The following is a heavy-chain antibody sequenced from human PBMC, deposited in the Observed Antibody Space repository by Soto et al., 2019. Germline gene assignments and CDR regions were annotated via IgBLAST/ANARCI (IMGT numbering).Heavy chain of an antibody. CDR2: IYPGDSDT. V-gene: IGHV5-51*01. CDR1: GYSFTSYW. J-gene: IGHJ4*02. Sequence: PGESWKISCKGSGYSFTSYWIGWVRQMPGKGLEWMGIIYPGDSDTRYSPSFQGQVTISADKSISTAYLQWSSLKASDTAMYYCARSADYYDSSGLTSYYFDYWGQGTLVTVSS. CDR3: ARSADYYDSSGLTSYYFDY. D-gene: IGHD3-22*01.